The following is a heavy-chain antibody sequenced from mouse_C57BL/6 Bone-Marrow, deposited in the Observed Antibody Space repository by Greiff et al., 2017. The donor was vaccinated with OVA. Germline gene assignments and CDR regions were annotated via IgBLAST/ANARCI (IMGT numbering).Heavy chain of an antibody. CDR3: ARRYGSSYWYFDV. CDR1: GFTFSDYG. V-gene: IGHV5-15*01. Sequence: EVKLMESGGGLVQPGGSLKLSCAASGFTFSDYGMAWVRQAPRKGPEWVAFISNLAYSIYYADTVTGRFTISRENAKNTLYLEMSSLRSEDTAMYYCARRYGSSYWYFDVWGTGTTVTVSS. J-gene: IGHJ1*03. CDR2: ISNLAYSI. D-gene: IGHD1-1*01.